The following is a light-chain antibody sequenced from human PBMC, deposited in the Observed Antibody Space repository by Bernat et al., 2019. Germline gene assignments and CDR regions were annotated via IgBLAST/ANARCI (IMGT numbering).Light chain of an antibody. CDR1: SSDLGAYNW. CDR2: DVN. J-gene: IGLJ1*01. CDR3: SSYTTIDTYV. Sequence: QSALTQPTSVSGSPGQSIAISCTGTSSDLGAYNWVSWYQQHPGKAPKLMIYDVNTRPSGVSHRFSGSKSGNTASLTISGLQAEDEADYDCSSYTTIDTYVFGPGTKVTVL. V-gene: IGLV2-14*03.